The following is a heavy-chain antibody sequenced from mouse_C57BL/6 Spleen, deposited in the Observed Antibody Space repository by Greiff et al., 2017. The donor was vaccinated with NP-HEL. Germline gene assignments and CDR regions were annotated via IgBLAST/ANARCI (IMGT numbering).Heavy chain of an antibody. CDR2: IHPNSGST. V-gene: IGHV1-64*01. J-gene: IGHJ4*01. D-gene: IGHD1-1*01. CDR3: ARYGSSYVRSVDY. Sequence: QVQLQQPGAELVKPGASVKLSCKASGYTFTSYWMHWVKQRPGQGLEWIGMIHPNSGSTNYNEKFKSKATLTVDKSSSTAYLQLSSLTSEDSAVYYCARYGSSYVRSVDYWGQGTSVTVSS. CDR1: GYTFTSYW.